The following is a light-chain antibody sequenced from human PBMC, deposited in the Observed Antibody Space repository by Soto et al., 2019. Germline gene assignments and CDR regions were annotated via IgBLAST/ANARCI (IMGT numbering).Light chain of an antibody. CDR2: DVS. CDR1: SSDVGGYNY. CDR3: CSYASSGTLV. Sequence: QSVLTQPASVSGSPGQSITISCTGTSSDVGGYNYVSWYQQHPGKAPKLMIYDVSNRPSGVSNRFSGSKSGNTASLTISGLQAEDEADYYCCSYASSGTLVFGTGTQLTVL. J-gene: IGLJ1*01. V-gene: IGLV2-14*01.